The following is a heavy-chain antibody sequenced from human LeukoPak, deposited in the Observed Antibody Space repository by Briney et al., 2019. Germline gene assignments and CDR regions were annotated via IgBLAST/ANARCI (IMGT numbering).Heavy chain of an antibody. J-gene: IGHJ4*02. CDR3: AREVRYFDWFLDY. V-gene: IGHV4-61*01. CDR1: GGSVSSGSSY. CDR2: IYYSGRT. Sequence: SETLSLTCTVSGGSVSSGSSYWSWIRQPPGKGLEWIGYIYYSGRTNYNPSLKNQVTISVDPSKNQFSLKLSSVPAADPAVYYCAREVRYFDWFLDYWGQGTLVTASS. D-gene: IGHD3-9*01.